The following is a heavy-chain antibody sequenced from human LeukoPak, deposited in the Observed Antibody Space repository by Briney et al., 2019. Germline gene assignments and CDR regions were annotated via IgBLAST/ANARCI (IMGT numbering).Heavy chain of an antibody. V-gene: IGHV4-38-2*02. CDR1: DYSISSGYY. J-gene: IGHJ6*03. Sequence: SETLSLTCTVSDYSISSGYYWGWIRQPPGKGLEWTGSIFQSGHTYYSPSLKSRVTISVDTSNNRFSLKLSSVTAADTAVYYCARGPALIYYHYHYYMDVWGKGTTVTVSS. D-gene: IGHD3-16*01. CDR2: IFQSGHT. CDR3: ARGPALIYYHYHYYMDV.